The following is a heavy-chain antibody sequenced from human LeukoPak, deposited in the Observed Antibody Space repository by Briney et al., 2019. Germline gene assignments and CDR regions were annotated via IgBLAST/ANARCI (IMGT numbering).Heavy chain of an antibody. CDR1: GYSFTSYA. V-gene: IGHV1-2*04. CDR2: INPNSGGT. CDR3: AREPKQVIREFDY. J-gene: IGHJ4*02. D-gene: IGHD1-26*01. Sequence: ASVKVSCKASGYSFTSYAMNWVRQAPGQGLEWMGWINPNSGGTNYAQKFQGWVTMTRDTSISTAYMELSRLRSDDTAVYYCAREPKQVIREFDYWGQGTLVTVSS.